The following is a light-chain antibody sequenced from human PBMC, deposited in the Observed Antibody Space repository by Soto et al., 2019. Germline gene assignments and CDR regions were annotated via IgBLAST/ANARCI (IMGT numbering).Light chain of an antibody. J-gene: IGLJ2*01. Sequence: QSVLTQPPSASGTPGQTVTISCSASRSNVGRNAVSWYQQVPGMAPKLLVFATNKRPSGVPDRFSGSASGASASLAISGLQSQDEADYHCAALDDTLNGPLFGGGTKLTVL. CDR2: ATN. CDR1: RSNVGRNA. V-gene: IGLV1-44*01. CDR3: AALDDTLNGPL.